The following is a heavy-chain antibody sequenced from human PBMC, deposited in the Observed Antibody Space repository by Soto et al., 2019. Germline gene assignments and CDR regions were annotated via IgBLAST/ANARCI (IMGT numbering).Heavy chain of an antibody. CDR2: IYCSGST. CDR1: GGSISRSSYY. J-gene: IGHJ4*02. D-gene: IGHD4-17*01. CDR3: ARHDYGGFGL. V-gene: IGHV4-39*01. Sequence: SETLSLTCAVSGGSISRSSYYWGWLRQPPGKGLEWIGSIYCSGSTYYNPSLKSRVTISVDTSKNQFSLKLSSVAAADTAVYYCARHDYGGFGLWGQGTLVTVSS.